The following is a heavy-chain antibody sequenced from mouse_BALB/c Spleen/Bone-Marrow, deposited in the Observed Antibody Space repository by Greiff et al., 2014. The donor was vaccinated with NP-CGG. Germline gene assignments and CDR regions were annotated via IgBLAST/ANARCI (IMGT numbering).Heavy chain of an antibody. CDR2: VYPGNNDT. CDR1: GYTFTSFW. Sequence: VQLQQPGAVLARLGASVRMSCKASGYTFTSFWMHWVKQRPGQGLEWIGAVYPGNNDTNYDQNFKGKAKLTAVTSTSTAYMEFSSLTNEDSAVYYCTRYYYGGRDWYFDVWGAGTTVTVSS. CDR3: TRYYYGGRDWYFDV. J-gene: IGHJ1*01. V-gene: IGHV1-5*01. D-gene: IGHD1-1*01.